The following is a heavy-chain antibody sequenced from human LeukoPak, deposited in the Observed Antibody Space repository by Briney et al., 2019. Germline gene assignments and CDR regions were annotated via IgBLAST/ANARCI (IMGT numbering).Heavy chain of an antibody. CDR3: ARGYSSSWYSGTEH. J-gene: IGHJ1*01. D-gene: IGHD6-13*01. V-gene: IGHV7-4-1*02. CDR1: GYTFTSYA. Sequence: ASVKVSCKASGYTFTSYAMNWVRQAPGQGLEWMGWINTNTGNPTYARGFTGRFVFSLDTSVSTAYLQISSLKAEDTAVYYCARGYSSSWYSGTEHWGQGTLVTVSS. CDR2: INTNTGNP.